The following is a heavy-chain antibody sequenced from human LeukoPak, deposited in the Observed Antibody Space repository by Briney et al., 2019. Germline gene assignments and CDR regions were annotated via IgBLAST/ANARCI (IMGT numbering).Heavy chain of an antibody. D-gene: IGHD1-26*01. Sequence: GGSLRLSCAASGFTFSSYAMSWVRQAPGKGLEWVSGISWNDNSIGFADSVKGRFTISRDNAKNSLYLQMNSLRAEDTALYYCARAHGAGGFFDYWGQGTLVTVSS. CDR1: GFTFSSYA. CDR2: ISWNDNSI. V-gene: IGHV3-9*01. J-gene: IGHJ4*02. CDR3: ARAHGAGGFFDY.